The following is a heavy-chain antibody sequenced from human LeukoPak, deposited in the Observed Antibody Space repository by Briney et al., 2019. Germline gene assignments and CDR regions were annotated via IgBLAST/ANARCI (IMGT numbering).Heavy chain of an antibody. V-gene: IGHV1-69*05. CDR3: ARDRGNSYGLDY. D-gene: IGHD5-18*01. CDR2: IIPIFGTA. Sequence: SVKVSCKASGGTFSSYAISWVRQAPGQGLEWMGGIIPIFGTANYAQKFQGRVTITTDESTSTAYMELSSLRSEDTAVYYCARDRGNSYGLDYWGQGTLVTVSS. CDR1: GGTFSSYA. J-gene: IGHJ4*02.